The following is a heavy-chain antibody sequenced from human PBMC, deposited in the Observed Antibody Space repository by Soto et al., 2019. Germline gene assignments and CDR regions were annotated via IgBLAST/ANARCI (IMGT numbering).Heavy chain of an antibody. CDR1: GGSISSSSYY. CDR3: ARVPPEGVGGMDV. J-gene: IGHJ6*02. D-gene: IGHD3-16*01. V-gene: IGHV4-39*07. Sequence: TSETLSLTCSVSGGSISSSSYYWAWIRQPPGKGLEWLGTIYYSGKTYYNPSLKSRVTISIDTSKNQFSLRLSSVTAADTAVYYCARVPPEGVGGMDVWGQGTTVTVSS. CDR2: IYYSGKT.